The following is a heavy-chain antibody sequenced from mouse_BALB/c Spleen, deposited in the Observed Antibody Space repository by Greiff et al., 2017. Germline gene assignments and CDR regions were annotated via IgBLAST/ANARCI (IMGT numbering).Heavy chain of an antibody. CDR3: ARDAGGNYSAWFAY. CDR2: SRNKANDYTT. J-gene: IGHJ3*01. CDR1: GFTFSDFY. D-gene: IGHD2-1*01. V-gene: IGHV7-1*02. Sequence: EVNVVESGGGLVQPGGSLRLSCATSGFTFSDFYMEWVRQPPGKRLEWIAASRNKANDYTTEYSASVKGRFIVSRDTSQSILYLQMNALRAEDTAIYYCARDAGGNYSAWFAYWGQETLVTVSA.